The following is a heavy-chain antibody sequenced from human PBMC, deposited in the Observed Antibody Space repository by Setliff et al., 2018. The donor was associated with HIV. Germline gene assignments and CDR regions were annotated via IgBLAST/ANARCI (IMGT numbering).Heavy chain of an antibody. CDR1: GFNFSIYS. J-gene: IGHJ6*03. Sequence: GETLKISCAASGFNFSIYSMNWVRQAPGKGLEWVSSITVGRATYIYYADSMKGRFTISRDNAKSSLYLQMNSLKAEDTGVYYCARTPIAAAANYYYYYMYVWGKGTTVTVSS. CDR2: ITVGRATYI. V-gene: IGHV3-21*01. D-gene: IGHD6-13*01. CDR3: ARTPIAAAANYYYYYMYV.